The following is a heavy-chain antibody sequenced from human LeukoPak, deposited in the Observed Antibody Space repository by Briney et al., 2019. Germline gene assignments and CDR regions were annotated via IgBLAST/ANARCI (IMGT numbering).Heavy chain of an antibody. CDR3: ARNRHFDY. D-gene: IGHD1-14*01. J-gene: IGHJ4*02. CDR1: GGSFSGYY. CDR2: INHSGST. V-gene: IGHV4-34*01. Sequence: SETLSLTCAVYGGSFSGYYWSWIRQPPGKGLEWIGEINHSGSTNYNPSLKSRVTISVDTSKNQFSLKLSSMTAADTAVYYCARNRHFDYWGQGTLVTVSS.